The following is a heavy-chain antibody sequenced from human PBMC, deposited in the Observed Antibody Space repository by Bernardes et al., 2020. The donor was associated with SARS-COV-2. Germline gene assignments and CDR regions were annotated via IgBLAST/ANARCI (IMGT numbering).Heavy chain of an antibody. CDR2: VSTNVGST. V-gene: IGHV3-64*01. CDR3: ARDLYGGNSILAY. CDR1: GFTFSDYS. J-gene: IGHJ4*02. D-gene: IGHD4-17*01. Sequence: VGSLRLSCAASGFTFSDYSMHWVRQAPGKGLEYVSTVSTNVGSTYYANSVKGRFTISRDNSKHTLYLQMDSLRPEDTALYYCARDLYGGNSILAYWGQGTLVTVSS.